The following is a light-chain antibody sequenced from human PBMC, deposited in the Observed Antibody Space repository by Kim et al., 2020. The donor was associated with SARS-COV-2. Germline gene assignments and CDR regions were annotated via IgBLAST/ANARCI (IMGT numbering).Light chain of an antibody. CDR2: KAS. V-gene: IGKV1-5*03. CDR3: QQYNSYSVT. CDR1: QSISSW. J-gene: IGKJ2*01. Sequence: DIQMTQSPSTLSASVGDRVTITCRASQSISSWLAWYQQKPGKAPKLLIYKASSLESGVPSRFSGSGSGTEFTLTISSLQPDDFATYYCQQYNSYSVTFGKETKLEI.